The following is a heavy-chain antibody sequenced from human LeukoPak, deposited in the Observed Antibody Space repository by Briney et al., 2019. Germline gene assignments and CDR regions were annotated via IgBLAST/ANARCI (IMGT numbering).Heavy chain of an antibody. CDR1: GGSISSSYYY. CDR3: ARGPYSRIDNYYYYYGMDV. Sequence: SETLSLTCTVSGGSISSSYYYWGWIRQPPGKGLEWIGSIYYSGSTYYNPSLKSRVTISVDMSKNQFSLKLSSVTAADTAVYYCARGPYSRIDNYYYYYGMDVWGQGTTVTVSS. V-gene: IGHV4-39*07. D-gene: IGHD6-13*01. J-gene: IGHJ6*02. CDR2: IYYSGST.